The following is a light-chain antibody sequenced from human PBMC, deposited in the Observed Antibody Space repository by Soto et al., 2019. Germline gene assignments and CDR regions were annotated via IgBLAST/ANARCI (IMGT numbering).Light chain of an antibody. V-gene: IGLV2-14*01. Sequence: SVLTQPASVSGSPGQSITISCTGTSSDVGGHNSVSWYRQDPGKAPKLMIYDVSNRPSGVSDRFSGSKSGNTASLTISGLQIEDEADYYCSSFTSSVTYVFGTGTKVT. J-gene: IGLJ1*01. CDR1: SSDVGGHNS. CDR3: SSFTSSVTYV. CDR2: DVS.